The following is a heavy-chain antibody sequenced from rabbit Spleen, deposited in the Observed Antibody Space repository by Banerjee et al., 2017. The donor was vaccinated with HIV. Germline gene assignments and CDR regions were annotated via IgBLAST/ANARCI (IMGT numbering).Heavy chain of an antibody. Sequence: QEQLEESGGDLVKPGASLTLTCIASGVSFSVSSYMCWVRQAPGKGLEWIAFISTGSSGSTYYASWAKGRFTISKTSSTKVTLQMTSLTAADTATYFCARDLVAVIGWNFSLWGPGTLVTVS. CDR2: ISTGSSGST. CDR3: ARDLVAVIGWNFSL. D-gene: IGHD1-1*01. CDR1: GVSFSVSSY. V-gene: IGHV1S45*01. J-gene: IGHJ4*01.